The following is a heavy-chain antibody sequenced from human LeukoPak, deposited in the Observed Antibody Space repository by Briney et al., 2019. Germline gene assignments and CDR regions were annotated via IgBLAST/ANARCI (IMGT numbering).Heavy chain of an antibody. V-gene: IGHV1-69*13. Sequence: SVKVSCKASGGTFSSYAISWVRQAPGQGLEWMGGIIPIFGTANYAQKFQGRVTITADESTSTANMELSSLRSEDTAVYYCARDLQNYYDSSGYSNPDYWGQGTLVTVSS. CDR3: ARDLQNYYDSSGYSNPDY. CDR2: IIPIFGTA. J-gene: IGHJ4*02. D-gene: IGHD3-22*01. CDR1: GGTFSSYA.